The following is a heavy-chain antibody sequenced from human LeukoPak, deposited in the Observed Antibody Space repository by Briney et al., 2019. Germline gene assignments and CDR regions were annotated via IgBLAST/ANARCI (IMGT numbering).Heavy chain of an antibody. CDR2: ISGTGGNT. CDR3: ARDRYYYDSSGYLNY. V-gene: IGHV3-23*01. Sequence: GGSLRLSCAVSGFSFSNYAMSWVRQFPGKGLEWVSGISGTGGNTYYADSVKGRFTISRDNSKNTLYLQMNSLRAEDTAVYYCARDRYYYDSSGYLNYWGQGTLVTVSS. D-gene: IGHD3-22*01. CDR1: GFSFSNYA. J-gene: IGHJ4*02.